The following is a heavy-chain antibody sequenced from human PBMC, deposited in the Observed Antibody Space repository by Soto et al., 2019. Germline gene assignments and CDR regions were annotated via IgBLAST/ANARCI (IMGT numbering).Heavy chain of an antibody. V-gene: IGHV3-9*01. CDR3: AKVYSSSWQYNWFDP. Sequence: SLRLSCSASVFTFDDYAMHWCRQAPGKGLEWVSGISWNSGSIGYADSVKGRFTISRDNAKNSLYLQMNSLRAEDTALYYCAKVYSSSWQYNWFDPWGQGTLVTVSS. CDR1: VFTFDDYA. CDR2: ISWNSGSI. D-gene: IGHD6-13*01. J-gene: IGHJ5*02.